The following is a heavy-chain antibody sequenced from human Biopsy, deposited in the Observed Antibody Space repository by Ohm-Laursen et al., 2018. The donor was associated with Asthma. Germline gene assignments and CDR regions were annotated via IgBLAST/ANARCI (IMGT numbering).Heavy chain of an antibody. J-gene: IGHJ4*02. CDR1: GFTFSSYG. Sequence: SLRFSCTASGFTFSSYGMHWVRQAPGKGLEWVALISNYGSSKYYADSVKGRFTISRDISKNTLYLQMNSLRAEDKAVYYCARSDCGSGGYCYIPFCFWGQGTLVTVSS. CDR2: ISNYGSSK. V-gene: IGHV3-30*03. CDR3: ARSDCGSGGYCYIPFCF. D-gene: IGHD2-21*02.